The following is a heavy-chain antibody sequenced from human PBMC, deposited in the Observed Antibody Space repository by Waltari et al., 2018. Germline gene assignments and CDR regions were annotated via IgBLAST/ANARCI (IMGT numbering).Heavy chain of an antibody. V-gene: IGHV4-39*07. CDR1: GVSFRGDNTY. Sequence: QLQLQESGPGLVKPSETLSLTCTVSGVSFRGDNTYWGWIRQPPGEGLEWVGSIYSTGSTYYKTSLKSRVTISIDTPNNQFSLKLTSVTAADTAVYFCARGGSSYYDAYGTWGQGTMVTVSS. CDR3: ARGGSSYYDAYGT. CDR2: IYSTGST. D-gene: IGHD1-26*01. J-gene: IGHJ3*02.